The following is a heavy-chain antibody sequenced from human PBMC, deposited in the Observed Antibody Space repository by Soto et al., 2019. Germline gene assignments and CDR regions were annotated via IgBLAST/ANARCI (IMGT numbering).Heavy chain of an antibody. D-gene: IGHD6-13*01. CDR2: IYPGDSDT. J-gene: IGHJ4*02. CDR1: GYSFTSYW. V-gene: IGHV5-51*01. Sequence: GASLKISCKGSGYSFTSYWIGWVRQRPGKGLEWMGIIYPGDSDTRYSPSFQGQVTISADKSISTAYLQWSSLKASDTAMYYCARQEGSSSWYSYFDYWGQGTLVTVSS. CDR3: ARQEGSSSWYSYFDY.